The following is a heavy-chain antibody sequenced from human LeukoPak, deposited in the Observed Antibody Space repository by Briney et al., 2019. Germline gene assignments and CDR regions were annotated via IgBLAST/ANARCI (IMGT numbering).Heavy chain of an antibody. CDR3: ARDLGYGYYFYYYLDV. CDR1: GGSISSYY. CDR2: IHASGNT. J-gene: IGHJ6*03. D-gene: IGHD5-18*01. V-gene: IGHV4-61*02. Sequence: SQTLSLTCTVSGGSISSYYWTWIRQPAGKGLEYLGRIHASGNTYYNPSLNGRVAISIDTSKNQFSLKVSSVAAADTAVYYCARDLGYGYYFYYYLDVWGKGTTVTVSS.